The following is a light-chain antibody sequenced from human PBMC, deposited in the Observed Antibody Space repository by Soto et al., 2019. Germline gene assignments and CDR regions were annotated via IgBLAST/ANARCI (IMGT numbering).Light chain of an antibody. Sequence: EIVMTQSPATLSLSPGERATLSCRASQSVSSSYLSWYQQKPGQAPRLLIYGASTRATGISATFSRSGSGTDFTLATSSLQPEDFAVYYCRPDYNLVFGQGTPLEIK. CDR3: RPDYNLV. CDR1: QSVSSSY. CDR2: GAS. J-gene: IGKJ5*01. V-gene: IGKV3D-7*01.